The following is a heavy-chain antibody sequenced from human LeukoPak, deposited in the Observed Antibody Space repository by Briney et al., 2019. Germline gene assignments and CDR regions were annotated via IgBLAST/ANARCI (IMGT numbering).Heavy chain of an antibody. CDR2: IYYSGST. J-gene: IGHJ6*03. V-gene: IGHV4-39*07. Sequence: SETLSLTCTVSGGSISSSSYYWGWIRQPPGKGLEWIGSIYYSGSTYYNPSLKSRVTISVDTSKNQFSLKLSSVTAADTAVYYCARVTDTAMAPLYYMDVWGKGTTVTVSS. D-gene: IGHD5-18*01. CDR1: GGSISSSSYY. CDR3: ARVTDTAMAPLYYMDV.